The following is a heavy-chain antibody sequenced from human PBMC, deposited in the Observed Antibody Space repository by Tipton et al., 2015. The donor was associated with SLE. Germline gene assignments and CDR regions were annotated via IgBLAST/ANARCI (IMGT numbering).Heavy chain of an antibody. V-gene: IGHV3-74*01. D-gene: IGHD3-16*02. CDR1: GFTFSSYW. J-gene: IGHJ4*02. CDR3: ARDGRRGYRPDY. CDR2: INSDGSST. Sequence: SLRLSCAASGFTFSSYWMHWVRQAPGKGLVWVSRINSDGSSTSYADSVKGRFTISRDNAKNTLYLQMNSLRAEDTAVYYCARDGRRGYRPDYWGQGTLVPVSS.